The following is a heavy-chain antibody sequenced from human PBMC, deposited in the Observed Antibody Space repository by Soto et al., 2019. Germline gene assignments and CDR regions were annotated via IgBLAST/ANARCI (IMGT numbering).Heavy chain of an antibody. V-gene: IGHV1-18*01. CDR1: GYTFTSYG. Sequence: ASVKVSCKASGYTFTSYGISWVRQAPGQGLEWMGWISAYNGNTNYAQKLQGRVTMTTDTSTSTAYMELRSLRSDDTAVYYCARLVALRGGLENWFDPWGQGTLVTVSP. CDR2: ISAYNGNT. D-gene: IGHD3-3*01. J-gene: IGHJ5*02. CDR3: ARLVALRGGLENWFDP.